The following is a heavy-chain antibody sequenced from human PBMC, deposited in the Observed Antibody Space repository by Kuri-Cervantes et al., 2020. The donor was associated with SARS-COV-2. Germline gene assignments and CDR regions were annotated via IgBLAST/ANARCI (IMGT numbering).Heavy chain of an antibody. CDR1: GLTVRTNY. CDR3: TREDDYIDLELGFDY. J-gene: IGHJ4*02. CDR2: IRSKAHDGTT. D-gene: IGHD4-17*01. Sequence: LSLTCAASGLTVRTNYMSWVRQAPGKGLEWVGFIRSKAHDGTTEYAASVKGRFTISRDDFKSIASLQLNSLKTEDTAVYYCTREDDYIDLELGFDYWGQGTLVTVSS. V-gene: IGHV3-49*02.